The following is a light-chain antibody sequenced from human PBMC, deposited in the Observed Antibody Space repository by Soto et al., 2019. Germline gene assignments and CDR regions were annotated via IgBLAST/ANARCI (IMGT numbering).Light chain of an antibody. Sequence: EIVLTQSPGTLSVSPGEGATLSCRASQRVTSNYVAWYQQKAGQAPRLLIYAASARATGIPDRFSGSGSGTDFALSISRLEPADFGVYFCQQYGSSPLTFGGGTSMEI. CDR1: QRVTSNY. V-gene: IGKV3-20*01. CDR2: AAS. CDR3: QQYGSSPLT. J-gene: IGKJ4*01.